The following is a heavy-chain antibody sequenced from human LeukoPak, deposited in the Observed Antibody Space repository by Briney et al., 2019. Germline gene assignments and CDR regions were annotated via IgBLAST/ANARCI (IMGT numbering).Heavy chain of an antibody. J-gene: IGHJ5*02. D-gene: IGHD3-10*01. CDR1: GFTFSSYA. CDR2: ISYDGSNK. V-gene: IGHV3-30-3*01. CDR3: ARDWGSGELRDVNWFDP. Sequence: GGSLRLSCAASGFTFSSYAMHWVRQAPGKGLEWVAVISYDGSNKYYADSVKGRFTISRDNSKNTLYLQMNSLRAEDTAVYYCARDWGSGELRDVNWFDPWGQGTLVTVSS.